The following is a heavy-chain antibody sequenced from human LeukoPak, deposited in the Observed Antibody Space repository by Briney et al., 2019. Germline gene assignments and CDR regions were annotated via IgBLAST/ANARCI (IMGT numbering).Heavy chain of an antibody. CDR2: ISGYNGNT. D-gene: IGHD1-26*01. V-gene: IGHV1-18*01. J-gene: IGHJ4*02. CDR3: GRSREGLYSGSSLDY. Sequence: ASVKVSCKASGYTFSDYGISWVRQAPGQGLEWMGWISGYNGNTNYAQKLQGRITMTTDTSTRTAHMELRSLKSDDTAVYYCGRSREGLYSGSSLDYWGQGTLVIVSS. CDR1: GYTFSDYG.